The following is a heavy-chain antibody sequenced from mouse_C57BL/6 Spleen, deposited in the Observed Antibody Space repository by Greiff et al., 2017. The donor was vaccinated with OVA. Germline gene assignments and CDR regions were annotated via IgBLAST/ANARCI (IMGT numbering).Heavy chain of an antibody. CDR2: IYPGDGDT. J-gene: IGHJ3*01. CDR3: AKGDSNFAY. Sequence: QVQLQQSGPELVKPGASVKISCKASGYAFSSSWMNWVKQRPGKGLEWIGRIYPGDGDTNYNGKFKGKATLTADKSSSTAYMHLSSLTSEDSAVYFCAKGDSNFAYWGQGTLVTVSA. CDR1: GYAFSSSW. V-gene: IGHV1-82*01. D-gene: IGHD2-5*01.